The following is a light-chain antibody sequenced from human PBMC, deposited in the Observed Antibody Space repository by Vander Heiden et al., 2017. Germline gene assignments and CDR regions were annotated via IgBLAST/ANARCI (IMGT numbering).Light chain of an antibody. J-gene: IGKJ4*01. CDR2: AAS. CDR1: QSISSY. Sequence: DIQMTQSPSSLSASVGDRVTITCRASQSISSYLNWYQQKPGKAPKLLIFAASSLQSGVPSSFSGSGSGTDFTLTISSLQPEDFVTYYCQQSYSPLLTFGGGTKVEIK. V-gene: IGKV1-39*01. CDR3: QQSYSPLLT.